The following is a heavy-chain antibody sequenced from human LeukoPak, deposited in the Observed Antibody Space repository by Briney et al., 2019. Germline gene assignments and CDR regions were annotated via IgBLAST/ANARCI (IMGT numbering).Heavy chain of an antibody. Sequence: PWETLSLTCTVSGGSINHYFWSWLRQPPGKGLEWLGGIYYIGSTNYHPSLTGQVTISLYTSNTQFSLKLTSVTAADTAVYYYARAATAFGGHALDYRPYWCFHYWGQGTLVTVSS. V-gene: IGHV4-59*01. CDR3: ARAATAFGGHALDYRPYWCFHY. CDR2: IYYIGST. D-gene: IGHD2-8*02. J-gene: IGHJ4*02. CDR1: GGSINHYF.